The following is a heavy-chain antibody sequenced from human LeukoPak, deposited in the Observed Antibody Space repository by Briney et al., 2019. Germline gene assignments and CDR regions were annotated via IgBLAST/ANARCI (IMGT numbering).Heavy chain of an antibody. CDR2: IRSKAYGGTT. J-gene: IGHJ4*02. Sequence: GGSLRLSCTASGFTFGDYAMSWVRQAPGKGLEWVGFIRSKAYGGTTEYAASVKGRFTISRDDSKSIAYLQMNSLKTEDTAVYYCTRGGVRGAYWGQGTLVTVSS. D-gene: IGHD3-10*01. V-gene: IGHV3-49*04. CDR3: TRGGVRGAY. CDR1: GFTFGDYA.